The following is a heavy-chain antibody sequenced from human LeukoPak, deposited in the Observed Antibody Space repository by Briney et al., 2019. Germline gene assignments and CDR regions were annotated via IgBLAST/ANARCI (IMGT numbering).Heavy chain of an antibody. CDR2: IYYSGST. D-gene: IGHD3-10*01. Sequence: SETLSLTCTVSGGSISSSSYYWGWIRQPPGKGLEWIGSIYYSGSTYYNPSLKSRVTISVDTSKNQFSLKLSSVTAADTAVYYCARGGAFTMVRGVMFTSFDYWGQGTLVTVSS. CDR3: ARGGAFTMVRGVMFTSFDY. CDR1: GGSISSSSYY. V-gene: IGHV4-39*07. J-gene: IGHJ4*02.